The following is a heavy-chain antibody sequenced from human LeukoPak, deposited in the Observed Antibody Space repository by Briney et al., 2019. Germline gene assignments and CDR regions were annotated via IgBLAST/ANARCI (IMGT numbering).Heavy chain of an antibody. CDR3: ARGPLIVGAVNAFDI. J-gene: IGHJ3*02. Sequence: SQTLSLTCAISGDSVSSNSAAWNWIRQSPSRGLEWLGRTYYRSKWYNDYAVPVKSRITINPDTSKNQYSLQLNSVTPEDTAVYYCARGPLIVGAVNAFDIWGQGTMVTVSS. CDR1: GDSVSSNSAA. D-gene: IGHD1-26*01. CDR2: TYYRSKWYN. V-gene: IGHV6-1*01.